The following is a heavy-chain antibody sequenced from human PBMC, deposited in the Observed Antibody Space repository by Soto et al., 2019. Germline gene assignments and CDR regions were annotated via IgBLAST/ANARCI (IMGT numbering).Heavy chain of an antibody. Sequence: ASVKVSCKASGYTFTTYAMHWVRQAPGQRLEWMGWINVGNGNTKYSQKFQGRVTITRDTSASTAHMELSSLRSEDTAVYYCAYDSSGYLDYWGQGTLVTVSS. CDR3: AYDSSGYLDY. CDR2: INVGNGNT. CDR1: GYTFTTYA. D-gene: IGHD3-22*01. J-gene: IGHJ4*02. V-gene: IGHV1-3*01.